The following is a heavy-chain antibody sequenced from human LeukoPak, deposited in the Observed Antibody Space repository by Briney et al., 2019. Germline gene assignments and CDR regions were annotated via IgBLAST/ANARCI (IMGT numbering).Heavy chain of an antibody. D-gene: IGHD6-25*01. CDR1: GFTFSSYA. V-gene: IGHV3-30-3*01. CDR2: ISYDGSNK. CDR3: ARDLIPGYPYYYGMDV. J-gene: IGHJ6*02. Sequence: QAGGSLRLSCAASGFTFSSYAMHWVRQAPGKGLEWVAVISYDGSNKYYADSVKGRFTISRDNSKNTLYLQMNSLRAEDTAVYYCARDLIPGYPYYYGMDVWGQGTTVTVSS.